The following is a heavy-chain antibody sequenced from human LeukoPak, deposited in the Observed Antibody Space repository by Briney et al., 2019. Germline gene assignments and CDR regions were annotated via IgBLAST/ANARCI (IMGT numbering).Heavy chain of an antibody. J-gene: IGHJ5*02. D-gene: IGHD3-22*01. CDR1: GFTFSSHA. Sequence: PGGSLRLSCAASGFTFSSHAMSWVRQAPGKGLEWVSAISGSGGSTYYADSVKGRFTISRDNSKNTLYLQMNSLRAEDTAVYYCAKDRSWDSSGYYYARVYNWFDPWGQGTLVTVSS. CDR3: AKDRSWDSSGYYYARVYNWFDP. CDR2: ISGSGGST. V-gene: IGHV3-23*01.